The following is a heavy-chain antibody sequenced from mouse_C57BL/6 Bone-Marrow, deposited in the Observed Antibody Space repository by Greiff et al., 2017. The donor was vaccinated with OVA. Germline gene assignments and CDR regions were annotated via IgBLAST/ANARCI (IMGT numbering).Heavy chain of an antibody. CDR2: IYPGSGST. Sequence: QVHVKQPGAELVKPGASVKMSCKASGYTFTSYWITWVKQRPGQGLEWSGDIYPGSGSTNYNEKFKSKATLTVDTSSSTAYMQLSSLTSEDSAVYYCARSHYYGSSYFDYWGQGTTLTVSS. D-gene: IGHD1-1*01. J-gene: IGHJ2*01. CDR1: GYTFTSYW. CDR3: ARSHYYGSSYFDY. V-gene: IGHV1-55*01.